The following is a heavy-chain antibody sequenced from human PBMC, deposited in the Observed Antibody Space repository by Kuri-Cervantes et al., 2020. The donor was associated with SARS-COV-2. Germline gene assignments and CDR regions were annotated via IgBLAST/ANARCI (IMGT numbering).Heavy chain of an antibody. CDR3: ARDPDDILTGPFDY. CDR2: ISYDGSNK. J-gene: IGHJ4*02. V-gene: IGHV3-30*04. Sequence: GESLKISCAASGFTLGSYAMHWVRQAPGKGLEWVAVISYDGSNKYYADSVKGRFTISRDNSKNTLYLQMNSLRAEDTAVYYCARDPDDILTGPFDYWGQGTLVTVSS. CDR1: GFTLGSYA. D-gene: IGHD3-9*01.